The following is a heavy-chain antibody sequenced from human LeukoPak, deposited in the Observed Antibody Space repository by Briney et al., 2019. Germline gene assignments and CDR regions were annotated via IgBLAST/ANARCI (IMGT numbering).Heavy chain of an antibody. Sequence: SETLSLTCTVSGGSISSYYWSWIRQPPGKGLEWVGYIYYSGSTNYNPSLKSRVTMSLDTTKNQFSLKLSSVTAADTGVYYCARDGAGYCSTTACRAGVDYWGQGTLVTVSS. V-gene: IGHV4-59*12. CDR3: ARDGAGYCSTTACRAGVDY. CDR2: IYYSGST. D-gene: IGHD2-2*01. J-gene: IGHJ4*02. CDR1: GGSISSYY.